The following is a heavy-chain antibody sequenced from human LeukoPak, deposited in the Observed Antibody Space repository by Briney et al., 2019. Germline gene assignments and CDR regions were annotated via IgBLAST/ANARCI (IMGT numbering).Heavy chain of an antibody. CDR2: ISPGGGTT. V-gene: IGHV3-23*01. J-gene: IGHJ4*02. D-gene: IGHD2-2*01. Sequence: GGSLRLSCAVSGFAFGSEAMSWVRQSPARGLEWVASISPGGGTTYYADYVKGRFTISRDNSNNSLFVQMNSLRAEDTAVYYCARNLPAADYWGQGTLVTVSS. CDR1: GFAFGSEA. CDR3: ARNLPAADY.